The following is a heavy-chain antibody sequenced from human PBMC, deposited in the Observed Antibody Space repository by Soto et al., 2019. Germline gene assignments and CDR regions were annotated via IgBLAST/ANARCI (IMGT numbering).Heavy chain of an antibody. CDR3: ARGPDGSSSSSRYYWYFDL. J-gene: IGHJ2*01. CDR2: IIPIFGTA. CDR1: GGTFSSYA. Sequence: QVQLVQSGAEVKKPGSSVKVSCKASGGTFSSYAISWVRQAPGQGLEWMGGIIPIFGTANYAQKFQGRVTITADESASTAYMELSSLRSEDTAVYYCARGPDGSSSSSRYYWYFDLWGRGTLVTVSS. D-gene: IGHD6-6*01. V-gene: IGHV1-69*01.